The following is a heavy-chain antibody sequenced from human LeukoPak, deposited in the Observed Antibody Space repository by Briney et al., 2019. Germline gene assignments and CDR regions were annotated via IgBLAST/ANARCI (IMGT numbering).Heavy chain of an antibody. D-gene: IGHD2-15*01. CDR3: AKGHCSGDSCYVWYFDL. J-gene: IGHJ2*01. V-gene: IGHV3-23*01. CDR2: TSGRDSTT. Sequence: GGSLRLSCAASGFTFSSYAMSWVRQAPGKGLEWVSGTSGRDSTTYYADSVKGRFTISRDNSKNTLYVQMNSLRAEDTAVYYCAKGHCSGDSCYVWYFDLWGRGTLVTVSS. CDR1: GFTFSSYA.